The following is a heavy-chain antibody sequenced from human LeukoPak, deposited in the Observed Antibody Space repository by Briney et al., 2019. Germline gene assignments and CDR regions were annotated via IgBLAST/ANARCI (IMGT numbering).Heavy chain of an antibody. V-gene: IGHV3-23*01. Sequence: GGSLRLSCAASGFTFSSYAMSWVRQAPGKGLEWVSAISGSGGSTYYADSVKGRFTISRDNSKNTLYLQMNSLRAEDTAVYYCAKFGDFWSGYTQDFDYWGQGTLVTVSS. CDR3: AKFGDFWSGYTQDFDY. J-gene: IGHJ4*02. CDR2: ISGSGGST. D-gene: IGHD3-3*01. CDR1: GFTFSSYA.